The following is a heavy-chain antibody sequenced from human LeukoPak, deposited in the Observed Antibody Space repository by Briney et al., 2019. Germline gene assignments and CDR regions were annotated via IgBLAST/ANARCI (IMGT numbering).Heavy chain of an antibody. CDR1: GFTFSSYA. CDR3: ARSQCSSTNCYHGLWYMDV. CDR2: ISYDGNNK. D-gene: IGHD2-2*01. J-gene: IGHJ6*03. Sequence: GGSLRLSCAASGFTFSSYAMHWVRQAPGKGLEWVAVISYDGNNKYYADSVKGRFTISRDNSKNTLYLQMNSLRAEDTAVYYCARSQCSSTNCYHGLWYMDVWGKGTTVTVSS. V-gene: IGHV3-30-3*01.